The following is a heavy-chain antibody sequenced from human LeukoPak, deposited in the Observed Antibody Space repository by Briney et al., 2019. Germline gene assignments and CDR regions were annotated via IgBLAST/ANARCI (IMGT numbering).Heavy chain of an antibody. CDR3: ASVKGYYYDSSGLDY. CDR1: GYTFTSYD. V-gene: IGHV1-2*02. J-gene: IGHJ4*02. CDR2: INPNSGGT. D-gene: IGHD3-22*01. Sequence: ASVKVSCKASGYTFTSYDINWVRQATGQGLEWMGWINPNSGGTNYAQKFQGRVTMTRDTSISTAYMELSRLRSDDTAVYYCASVKGYYYDSSGLDYWGQGTLVTVSS.